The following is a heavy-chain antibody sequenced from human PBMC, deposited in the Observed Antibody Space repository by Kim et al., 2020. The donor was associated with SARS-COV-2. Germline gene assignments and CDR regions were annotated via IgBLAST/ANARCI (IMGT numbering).Heavy chain of an antibody. CDR1: GYTFTSYA. CDR3: AGSLRYFDWLFYFDY. D-gene: IGHD3-9*01. Sequence: ASVKVSCKASGYTFTSYAMHWVRQAPGQRLEWMGWINAGNGNTKYSQKFQGRVTITRDTSASTAYMELSSLRSEDTAVYYCAGSLRYFDWLFYFDYWGQGTLVTVSS. V-gene: IGHV1-3*01. J-gene: IGHJ4*02. CDR2: INAGNGNT.